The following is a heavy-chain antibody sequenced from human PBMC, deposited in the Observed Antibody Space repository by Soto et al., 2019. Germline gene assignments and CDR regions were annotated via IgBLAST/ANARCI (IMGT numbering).Heavy chain of an antibody. V-gene: IGHV4-34*01. CDR2: INHSGST. J-gene: IGHJ4*02. Sequence: QVQLQQWGAGLLKPSETLSLTCAVYGGSFSGYYWSWIRQPPGKGLEWSGEINHSGSTNYNPYRKRRVTISVGTSKTQFSLKVSSVTAAVTAVYYCARGYCSGGSCFGDPGGVDYWGQGTLVTVSS. CDR3: ARGYCSGGSCFGDPGGVDY. D-gene: IGHD2-15*01. CDR1: GGSFSGYY.